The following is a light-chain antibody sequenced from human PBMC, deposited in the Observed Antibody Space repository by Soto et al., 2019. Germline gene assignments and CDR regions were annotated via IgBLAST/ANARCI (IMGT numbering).Light chain of an antibody. CDR1: QSVSSS. V-gene: IGKV3-20*01. CDR3: QQYGLSPGT. CDR2: GAT. J-gene: IGKJ4*01. Sequence: EIVLTQSPGTLSLSPGERATLSCRASQSVSSSLAWYQQKPGQAPRLLIYGATSRATGIPDRFSGSGSGTDFTLTISRLEPEDFAVYYCQQYGLSPGTFGGGTKVDIK.